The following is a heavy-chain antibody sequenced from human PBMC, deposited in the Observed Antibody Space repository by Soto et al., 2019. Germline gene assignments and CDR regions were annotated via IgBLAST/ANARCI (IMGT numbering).Heavy chain of an antibody. J-gene: IGHJ4*02. D-gene: IGHD3-22*01. V-gene: IGHV3-23*01. Sequence: PGGSLRLSCAASGFTFSHHDMSWVRQAPGKGLEWVSAISGSGDRTHYADSVKGRFTISRDNSKNILSLQMNSLRAEDTAIYHCAKGLSSASSFDSWGQGTLVTVSS. CDR3: AKGLSSASSFDS. CDR2: ISGSGDRT. CDR1: GFTFSHHD.